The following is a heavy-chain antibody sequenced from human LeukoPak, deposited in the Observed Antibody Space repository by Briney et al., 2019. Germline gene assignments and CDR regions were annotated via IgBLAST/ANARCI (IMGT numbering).Heavy chain of an antibody. Sequence: GGSLRLSCAASGFTFSSYAMHWVRQAPGKGLEWVAVISYDGSNKYYADSVKGRFTISRDNSKNTLYLQMNSLRAEDTAVYYCARDRVGATDYFGYWGQGTLVTVSS. CDR2: ISYDGSNK. CDR1: GFTFSSYA. D-gene: IGHD1-26*01. J-gene: IGHJ4*02. V-gene: IGHV3-30-3*01. CDR3: ARDRVGATDYFGY.